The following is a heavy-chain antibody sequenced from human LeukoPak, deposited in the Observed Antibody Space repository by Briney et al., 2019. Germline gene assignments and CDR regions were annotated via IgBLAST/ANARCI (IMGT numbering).Heavy chain of an antibody. Sequence: GASVKVSCKASGYTFTGYYMHWVRQAPGQGLEWMGWINPNSGGTNYAQKFQGRVTMTRDTSISTAYMELSRLRSDDTAVYYCARERWRSSSIVADYWGQGTLVTVSS. D-gene: IGHD6-6*01. CDR3: ARERWRSSSIVADY. CDR1: GYTFTGYY. J-gene: IGHJ4*02. CDR2: INPNSGGT. V-gene: IGHV1-2*02.